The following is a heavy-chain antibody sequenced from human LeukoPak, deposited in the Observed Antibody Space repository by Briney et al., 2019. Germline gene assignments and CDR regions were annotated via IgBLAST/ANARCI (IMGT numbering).Heavy chain of an antibody. V-gene: IGHV1-24*01. CDR2: FDPEDGET. J-gene: IGHJ4*02. CDR3: ATSREYQLLLDY. Sequence: ASVKVSCKASGGTFSSYAISWVRQAPGKGLEWMGGFDPEDGETIYAQKFQGRVTMTEDTSTDTAYMELSSLRSEDTAVYYCATSREYQLLLDYWGQGTLVTVSS. D-gene: IGHD2-2*01. CDR1: GGTFSSYA.